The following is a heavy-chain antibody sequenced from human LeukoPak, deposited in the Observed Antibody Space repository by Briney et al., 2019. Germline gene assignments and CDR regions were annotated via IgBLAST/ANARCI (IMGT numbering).Heavy chain of an antibody. J-gene: IGHJ2*01. Sequence: PGGSLRLSCAASGFTFSTYAIHWVRQAPGRGLEWVAYISYDGITKYYADSVKGRFTISRDNSENTLYIQMNSLRVEDTAVYYCARDAGAVAGTTYWYFDLRGRGTLVLVSS. CDR2: ISYDGITK. D-gene: IGHD6-19*01. V-gene: IGHV3-30*14. CDR1: GFTFSTYA. CDR3: ARDAGAVAGTTYWYFDL.